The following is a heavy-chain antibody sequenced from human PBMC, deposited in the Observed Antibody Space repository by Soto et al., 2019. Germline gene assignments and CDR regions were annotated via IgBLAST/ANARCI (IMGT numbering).Heavy chain of an antibody. Sequence: GASVKVSCKASGGTFSSYAISWVRQAPGQGLEWMGGIIPIFGTANYAQKFQGRVTMTTDTSTSTAYMELRSLRSDDTAVYYCASWGYDSSGYSYYYYGMDVWGQGTTVTVSS. J-gene: IGHJ6*02. V-gene: IGHV1-69*05. CDR3: ASWGYDSSGYSYYYYGMDV. CDR2: IIPIFGTA. CDR1: GGTFSSYA. D-gene: IGHD3-22*01.